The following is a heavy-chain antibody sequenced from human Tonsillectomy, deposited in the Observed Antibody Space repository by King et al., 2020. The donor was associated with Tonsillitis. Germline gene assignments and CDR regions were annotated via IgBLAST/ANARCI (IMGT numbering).Heavy chain of an antibody. D-gene: IGHD3-10*01. Sequence: VQLVESGRGLVQPGGSLRLSCAASGFTFSNYAMSWVRQAPGKGLEWVSAISGSGGSTYYADSVKGRFTISRDNSKNMLYLQMKSLRAEDTAVYYCAKGVLVWFGELLDCFDYWGQGTLVTVSS. CDR2: ISGSGGST. CDR1: GFTFSNYA. J-gene: IGHJ4*02. CDR3: AKGVLVWFGELLDCFDY. V-gene: IGHV3-23*04.